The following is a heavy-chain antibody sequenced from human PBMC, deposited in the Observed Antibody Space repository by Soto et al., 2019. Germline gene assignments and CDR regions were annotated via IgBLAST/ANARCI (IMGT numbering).Heavy chain of an antibody. CDR3: ARHQEQQLVLLVFDI. V-gene: IGHV4-39*01. CDR2: IYYSGST. J-gene: IGHJ3*02. CDR1: GGSISSSSYY. D-gene: IGHD6-13*01. Sequence: QLQLQESGPGLVKPSETLSLTCTVSGGSISSSSYYWGWIRQPPGKGLEWIGSIYYSGSTYYNLSLKSRVPMSVDTSKNQFSVKLSAVTAADTVVYYCARHQEQQLVLLVFDIWGQGRMVTVSS.